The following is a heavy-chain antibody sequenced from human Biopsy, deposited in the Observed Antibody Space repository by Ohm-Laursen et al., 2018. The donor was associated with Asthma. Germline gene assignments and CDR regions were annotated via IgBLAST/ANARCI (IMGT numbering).Heavy chain of an antibody. CDR2: IWYDGSNK. J-gene: IGHJ6*02. V-gene: IGHV3-33*08. D-gene: IGHD3-3*01. Sequence: SLRLSCTASGFTFSTYGMHWVRQAPGKGLEWVAVIWYDGSNKYYADSVKGRFTISRDNSKNTLYLQMNSLRAEDTAVYYCARSIYDFWSGYYGMDVWGQGTTVTVSS. CDR1: GFTFSTYG. CDR3: ARSIYDFWSGYYGMDV.